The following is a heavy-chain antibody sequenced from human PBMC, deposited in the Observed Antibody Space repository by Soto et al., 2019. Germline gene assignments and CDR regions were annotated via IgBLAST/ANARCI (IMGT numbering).Heavy chain of an antibody. CDR1: GGSISSGGYY. Sequence: SETLSLTCTFSGGSISSGGYYLSWIRQHPGKGLEWIGYIYNSGSTYYNPSFKSRVTISVDTSKNQFSLKLSSVTAADTAVYYCARHTPAISISDHWGQGTLVTV. CDR3: ARHTPAISISDH. V-gene: IGHV4-31*03. D-gene: IGHD2-15*01. CDR2: IYNSGST. J-gene: IGHJ4*02.